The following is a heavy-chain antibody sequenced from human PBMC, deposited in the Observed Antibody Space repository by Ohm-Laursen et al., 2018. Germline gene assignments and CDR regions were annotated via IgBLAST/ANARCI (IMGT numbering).Heavy chain of an antibody. Sequence: SLRLSCAASGFTVSSNYISWVRQAPGKGLEWVSVIYSGGSTYYADSVKGRFTISRDNSKNTLYLQMNSLRAEDTAVYYCARDYYDSSGYYGDYFDYWGQGTLVTVSS. J-gene: IGHJ4*02. V-gene: IGHV3-66*01. D-gene: IGHD3-22*01. CDR2: IYSGGST. CDR1: GFTVSSNY. CDR3: ARDYYDSSGYYGDYFDY.